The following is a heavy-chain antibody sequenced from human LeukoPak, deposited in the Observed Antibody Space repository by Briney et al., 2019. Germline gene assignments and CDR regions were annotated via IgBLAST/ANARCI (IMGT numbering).Heavy chain of an antibody. CDR1: GFTFSNYW. Sequence: GGSLRLSCAASGFTFSNYWMTWVRQAPGKGLEWVANIRQDGSERYYVGSVKGRFTISRDNAKNSLYLQMNSLRAEDTAVYYCAKCQTGSNWFDPWGQGTLVTVSS. CDR3: AKCQTGSNWFDP. V-gene: IGHV3-7*01. CDR2: IRQDGSER. J-gene: IGHJ5*02.